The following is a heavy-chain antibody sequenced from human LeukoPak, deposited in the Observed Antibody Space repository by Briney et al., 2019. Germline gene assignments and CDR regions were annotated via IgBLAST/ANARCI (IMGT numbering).Heavy chain of an antibody. D-gene: IGHD3-10*01. CDR1: GYTFTSYD. CDR3: AREKGYYYGSGKYYMDV. Sequence: SVKVSCKASGYTFTSYDINWVRQATGQGLEWMGGIIRIFGTANYAQKFQGRVTITTDESTSTAYMELSSLRSEDTAVYHCAREKGYYYGSGKYYMDVWGKGTTVTVSS. CDR2: IIRIFGTA. V-gene: IGHV1-69*05. J-gene: IGHJ6*03.